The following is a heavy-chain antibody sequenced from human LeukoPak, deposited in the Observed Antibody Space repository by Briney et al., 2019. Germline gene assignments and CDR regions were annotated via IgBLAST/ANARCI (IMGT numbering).Heavy chain of an antibody. D-gene: IGHD3-10*01. V-gene: IGHV1-24*01. Sequence: ASVKVSCKVSGYTLTELSMHWVRQAPGKELEWMGGFDPEDGETIYAQKFQGRVTMTEDTSTDTAYMELSSLRSEDTAVYYCAVSGSYYRDAFDIWGQGTMVTVSS. CDR3: AVSGSYYRDAFDI. CDR2: FDPEDGET. J-gene: IGHJ3*02. CDR1: GYTLTELS.